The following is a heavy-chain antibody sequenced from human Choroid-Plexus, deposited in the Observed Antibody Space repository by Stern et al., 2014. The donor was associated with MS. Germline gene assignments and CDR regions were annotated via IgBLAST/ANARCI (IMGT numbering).Heavy chain of an antibody. J-gene: IGHJ5*02. V-gene: IGHV3-30*18. CDR1: VFTFGSCA. Sequence: VPLVQSGGGVVQPGRPLRLSCVASVFTFGSCAMHWVRQAPGKGLEWVAGVSYDGSNKYYADSVKGRFTISRDNSQNTLYMQMSSLRPEETDVYYCAKDRQYLTYFFDHWGQGSLVTVSS. CDR3: AKDRQYLTYFFDH. CDR2: VSYDGSNK. D-gene: IGHD2/OR15-2a*01.